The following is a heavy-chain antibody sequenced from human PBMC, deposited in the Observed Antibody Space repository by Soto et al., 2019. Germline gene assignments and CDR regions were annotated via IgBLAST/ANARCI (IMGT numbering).Heavy chain of an antibody. CDR1: GGSSSSIDYF. CDR2: IYHTGTT. CDR3: ARVMAAMQNWLDP. Sequence: SETLSRTCSVSGGSSSSIDYFWSWIRQPPGKGLEWIGFIYHTGTTYYNPSLRSRVTISIDTSKSQFSMKLNSVTAADTAVYYCARVMAAMQNWLDPWRQGTLVPVSS. D-gene: IGHD2-2*01. J-gene: IGHJ5*02. V-gene: IGHV4-30-4*01.